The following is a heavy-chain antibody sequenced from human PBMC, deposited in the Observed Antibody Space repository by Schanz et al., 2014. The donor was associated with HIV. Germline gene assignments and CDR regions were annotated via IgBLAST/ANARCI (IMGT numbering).Heavy chain of an antibody. CDR1: GFTFKTYW. J-gene: IGHJ6*02. D-gene: IGHD1-1*01. Sequence: EGQLVESGGGLVQPGGSLRLSCAASGFTFKTYWMSWVRQAPGKGLEWLANIKLDGSQKYYGDSVKGRFTISRDNTKNSLYLQMNSLRAEDTAVYYCARDLERRRTYGMDVWGQGTTVTVSS. CDR2: IKLDGSQK. V-gene: IGHV3-7*03. CDR3: ARDLERRRTYGMDV.